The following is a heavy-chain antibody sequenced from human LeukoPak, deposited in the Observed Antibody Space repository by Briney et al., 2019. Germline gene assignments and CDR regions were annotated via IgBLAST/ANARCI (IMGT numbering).Heavy chain of an antibody. D-gene: IGHD2-2*01. V-gene: IGHV3-30*02. J-gene: IGHJ5*02. CDR1: GFTFSSYG. Sequence: PGGSLRLSCAASGFTFSSYGMHWVRQAPGKGLEWVAFIRYDGSNKYYADSVKGRFAISRDNSKNTLYLQMNSLRAEDTAVYYCARGFDRYCSSTGCPPAWGQGTLVTVSS. CDR3: ARGFDRYCSSTGCPPA. CDR2: IRYDGSNK.